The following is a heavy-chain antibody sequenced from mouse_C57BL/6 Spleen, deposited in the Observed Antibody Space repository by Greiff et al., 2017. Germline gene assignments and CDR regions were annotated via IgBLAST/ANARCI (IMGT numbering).Heavy chain of an antibody. J-gene: IGHJ3*01. CDR3: TTPYYDYARFAY. CDR2: IDPENGDT. V-gene: IGHV14-4*01. D-gene: IGHD2-4*01. CDR1: GFNIKDDY. Sequence: EVQLVESGAELVRPGASVKLSCTASGFNIKDDYMHWVKQRPEQGLEWIGWIDPENGDTEYASKFQGKATITADTSSNTAYLQLSSLTSEDTAVYYCTTPYYDYARFAYWGQGTLVTVSA.